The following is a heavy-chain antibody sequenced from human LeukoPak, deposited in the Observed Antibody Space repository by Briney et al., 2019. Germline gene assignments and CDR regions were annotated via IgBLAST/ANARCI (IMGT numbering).Heavy chain of an antibody. Sequence: SETLSLTCTVSGGSISSSSYYWGWIRQPPGKGLEWIGSIYYSGSTYYNPSLKSRVTISVDTSKNQFSLKLSSVTAADTAVYYCARDQGDSGSYAYWGQGTLVTVSS. J-gene: IGHJ4*02. CDR3: ARDQGDSGSYAY. CDR2: IYYSGST. CDR1: GGSISSSSYY. V-gene: IGHV4-39*07. D-gene: IGHD1-26*01.